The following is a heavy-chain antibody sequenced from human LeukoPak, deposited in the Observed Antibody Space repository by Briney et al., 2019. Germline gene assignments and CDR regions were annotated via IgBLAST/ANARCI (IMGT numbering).Heavy chain of an antibody. V-gene: IGHV1-2*02. CDR3: ARSGYYGSGSYYPRGRSFDY. Sequence: PGASVKVSCKASGYTFTGYYMHWVRQAPGQGLEWMGWINPNSGGTNYAQKFQGRVTMTRDTSISTAYMELSRLRSDDTAVYYCARSGYYGSGSYYPRGRSFDYWGQGTLVTVSS. J-gene: IGHJ4*02. CDR2: INPNSGGT. D-gene: IGHD3-10*01. CDR1: GYTFTGYY.